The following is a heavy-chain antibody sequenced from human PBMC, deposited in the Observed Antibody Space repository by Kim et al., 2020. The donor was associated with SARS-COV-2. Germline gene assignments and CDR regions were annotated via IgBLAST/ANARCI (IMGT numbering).Heavy chain of an antibody. CDR1: GGSISSSSYY. D-gene: IGHD5-18*01. CDR3: ARKGAFPWGYGYRNSVDY. Sequence: SETLSLTCTVSGGSISSSSYYWGWIRQPPGKGLEWIGSIYYSGSTYYNPSLKSRVTISVDTSKNQFSLKLGSVTAADTAVYYCARKGAFPWGYGYRNSVDYWGQGTLVTVSS. CDR2: IYYSGST. V-gene: IGHV4-39*01. J-gene: IGHJ4*02.